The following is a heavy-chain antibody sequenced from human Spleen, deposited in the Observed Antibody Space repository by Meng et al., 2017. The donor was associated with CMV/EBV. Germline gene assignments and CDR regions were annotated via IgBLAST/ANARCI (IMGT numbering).Heavy chain of an antibody. Sequence: QVQLRESGPGLVKPSGTLSLTCAVSGGAISSSNLWSWVRQVPGKGLEWIGEIYHGGSTNYNPSLKSRVTISVDKFKNQFSLKLGSVTAADTAVYYCARIERRRILKYCGSDCSTTDYWGQGTLVTVSS. CDR3: ARIERRRILKYCGSDCSTTDY. CDR1: GGAISSSNL. CDR2: IYHGGST. D-gene: IGHD2-21*02. V-gene: IGHV4-4*02. J-gene: IGHJ4*02.